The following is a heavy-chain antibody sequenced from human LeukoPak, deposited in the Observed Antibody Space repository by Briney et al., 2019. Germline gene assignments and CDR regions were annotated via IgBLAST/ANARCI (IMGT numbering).Heavy chain of an antibody. V-gene: IGHV1-18*01. J-gene: IGHJ4*02. CDR1: GYTFTSYG. D-gene: IGHD1-26*01. CDR3: ACRGEVGATSSFSPYFDY. Sequence: ASVKVSCKASGYTFTSYGISWVRQAPGQGLEWMGWISAYNGNTNYAQKLLGRVTMTTDTSTSTAYMELRSLRSDDTAVYYCACRGEVGATSSFSPYFDYWGQGTLVTVSS. CDR2: ISAYNGNT.